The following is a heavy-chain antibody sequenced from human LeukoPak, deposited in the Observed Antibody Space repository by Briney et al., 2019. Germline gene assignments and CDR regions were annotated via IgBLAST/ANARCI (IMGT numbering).Heavy chain of an antibody. CDR1: GDRVSTNGVA. CDR3: ARGRSSAFDT. J-gene: IGHJ3*02. CDR2: TYYRSKWYN. V-gene: IGHV6-1*01. Sequence: SQTLSLTCGISGDRVSTNGVAWNWIRQSPSRGLEWLGRTYYRSKWYNDYAVSVKSRITINPDTSRNPLSLQLNSVTPEDTAVYYCARGRSSAFDTWGQGTVVTVSS.